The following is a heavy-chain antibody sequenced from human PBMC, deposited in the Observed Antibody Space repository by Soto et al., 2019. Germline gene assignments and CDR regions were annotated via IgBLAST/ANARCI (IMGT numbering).Heavy chain of an antibody. CDR1: GGTFSSYT. CDR2: INPIGGST. D-gene: IGHD2-15*01. J-gene: IGHJ4*02. Sequence: ASVKVSCKASGGTFSSYTISWVRQAPGQGLEWMGIINPIGGSTSYAQKFQGRVTMTTDTSTSTAYMELRSLRSDDTAVYYCARYCSGGSCYSRYFDYWGQGTLVTVSS. CDR3: ARYCSGGSCYSRYFDY. V-gene: IGHV1-46*01.